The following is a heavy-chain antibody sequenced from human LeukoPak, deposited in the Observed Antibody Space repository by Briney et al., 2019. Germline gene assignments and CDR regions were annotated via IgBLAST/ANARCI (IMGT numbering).Heavy chain of an antibody. CDR1: GFTFSSYG. J-gene: IGHJ4*02. V-gene: IGHV3-30*18. D-gene: IGHD3-9*01. Sequence: PGGSLRLSCAASGFTFSSYGMHWVRQAPGKGLEWVAVISYDGSNKYYADSVKGRFTISRDNSKNTLYLQMNSLRAEDTAVYYCAKGATIFWARGYFDYRGQGTLVTVSS. CDR3: AKGATIFWARGYFDY. CDR2: ISYDGSNK.